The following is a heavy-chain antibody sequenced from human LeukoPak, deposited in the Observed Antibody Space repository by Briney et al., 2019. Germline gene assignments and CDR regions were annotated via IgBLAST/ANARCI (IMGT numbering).Heavy chain of an antibody. J-gene: IGHJ5*02. Sequence: PSETLSLTCTVSGGSISSGDYYWSWIRQPPGKGLEWIGYIYYSGSTYYNPSLKSRVTISADTSKNQFSLKLSSVTAADTAVYYCARDITMVRGVGWFDPWGQGTLVTVSS. CDR2: IYYSGST. V-gene: IGHV4-30-4*01. CDR3: ARDITMVRGVGWFDP. D-gene: IGHD3-10*01. CDR1: GGSISSGDYY.